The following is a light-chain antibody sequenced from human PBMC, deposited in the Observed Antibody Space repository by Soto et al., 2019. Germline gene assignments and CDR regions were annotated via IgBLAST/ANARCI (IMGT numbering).Light chain of an antibody. Sequence: DIQMTQSPSSLSASVGDRVTITCQASQDITNYLNCYQQKPWRAPKLLIYDASNLETGVPSRFSGSGSGTDFTFTISNLQPEDIATYYCQQYDNLPITFGQGTRLEI. CDR1: QDITNY. CDR3: QQYDNLPIT. CDR2: DAS. V-gene: IGKV1-33*01. J-gene: IGKJ5*01.